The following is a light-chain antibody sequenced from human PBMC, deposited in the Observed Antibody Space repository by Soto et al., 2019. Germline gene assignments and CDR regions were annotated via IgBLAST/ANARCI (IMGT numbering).Light chain of an antibody. CDR3: LQDFKYPRT. CDR2: GTF. V-gene: IGKV1-6*01. J-gene: IGKJ1*01. CDR1: QDIRTE. Sequence: AIPMTQSPSSLSASVGDRVTITCRASQDIRTELGWYQQKPGKAPRLLTYGTFSLQSGVPSRFSGSGSGTDFTLTISSLQPDDFATYYCLQDFKYPRTFGQGTKVEVK.